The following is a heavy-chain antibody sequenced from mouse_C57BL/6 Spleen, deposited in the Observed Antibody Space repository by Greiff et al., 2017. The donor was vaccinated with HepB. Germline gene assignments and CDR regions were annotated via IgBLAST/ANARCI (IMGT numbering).Heavy chain of an antibody. V-gene: IGHV2-2*01. Sequence: QVQLKQSGPGLVQPSQSLSITCTVSGFSLTSYGVHWVRQSPGKGLEWLGVIWSGGSTDYNAAFISRLSISKDNSKSQVFFKMNRLQADDTAIYYCARTNYYYGSSYHAMDYWGQGTSVTVSS. CDR3: ARTNYYYGSSYHAMDY. CDR1: GFSLTSYG. D-gene: IGHD1-1*01. J-gene: IGHJ4*01. CDR2: IWSGGST.